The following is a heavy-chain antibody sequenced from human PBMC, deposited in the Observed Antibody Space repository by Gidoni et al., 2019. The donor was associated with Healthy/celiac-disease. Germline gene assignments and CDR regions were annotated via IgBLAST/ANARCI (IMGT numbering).Heavy chain of an antibody. CDR3: ASPSSMVRGVIDSLDYWYFDL. D-gene: IGHD3-10*01. V-gene: IGHV1-69*01. J-gene: IGHJ2*01. Sequence: KKPGSSVKVSCKASGGTFSSYAISWVRQAPGQGLEWMGGIIPIFGTANYAQKFQGRVTITADESTSTAYMELSSLRSEDTAVYYCASPSSMVRGVIDSLDYWYFDLWGRGTLVTVSS. CDR2: IIPIFGTA. CDR1: GGTFSSYA.